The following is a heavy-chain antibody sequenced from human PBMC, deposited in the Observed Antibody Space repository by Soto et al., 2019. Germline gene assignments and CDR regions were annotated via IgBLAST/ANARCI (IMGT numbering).Heavy chain of an antibody. D-gene: IGHD6-13*01. CDR1: GYTFTSYD. Sequence: QVQLVQSGAEVKKPGASVKVSCKASGYTFTSYDINWVRQATGQGLEWMGWMNPNSGNTGYAQKFQSRGTMTRNTSISTAYMELSSLRSEDTAVYYCARGPYSSSWYYYYYYMDVWGKGTTVTVSS. CDR3: ARGPYSSSWYYYYYYMDV. V-gene: IGHV1-8*01. J-gene: IGHJ6*03. CDR2: MNPNSGNT.